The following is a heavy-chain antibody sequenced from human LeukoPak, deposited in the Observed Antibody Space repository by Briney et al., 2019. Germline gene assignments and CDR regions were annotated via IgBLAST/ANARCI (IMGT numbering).Heavy chain of an antibody. J-gene: IGHJ4*02. V-gene: IGHV4-38-2*02. CDR3: ARDLQYYGSGILPP. CDR1: GYSISSGYY. Sequence: KTSETLSLTCTVSGYSISSGYYWGWIRQPPGKGLEWIGSIYHSGSTYYNPSLKSRVTISVDTSKNQFSLKLSSVTAADTAVYYCARDLQYYGSGILPPWGQGTLVTVSS. D-gene: IGHD3-10*01. CDR2: IYHSGST.